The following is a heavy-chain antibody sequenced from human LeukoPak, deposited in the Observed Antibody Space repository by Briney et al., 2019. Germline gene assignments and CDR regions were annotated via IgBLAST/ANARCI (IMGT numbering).Heavy chain of an antibody. CDR1: GGSISSSSYY. CDR2: MHYSGII. CDR3: ASVYDGRYFDY. J-gene: IGHJ4*02. V-gene: IGHV4-39*01. Sequence: SETLSLTCTVSGGSISSSSYYRGWIRQPPGKGLEWTGRMHYSGIIHYNPSLKSRVTISVDTSKNQFSLKLSSVTAADTAVYYCASVYDGRYFDYWGQGTLVTVSS. D-gene: IGHD5/OR15-5a*01.